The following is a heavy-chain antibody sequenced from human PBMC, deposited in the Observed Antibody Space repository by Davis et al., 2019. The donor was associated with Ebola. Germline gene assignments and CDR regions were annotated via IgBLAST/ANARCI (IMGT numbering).Heavy chain of an antibody. J-gene: IGHJ6*03. D-gene: IGHD4-11*01. CDR2: IYSGGST. Sequence: PGGSLRLSCAASGFTVSSNYMSWVRQAPGKGLEWVSVIYSGGSTYYADSVKGRFTISRDNSKNTLYLQMNSLRAEDTAVYYCAKTTTVTPLYYYYYYMDVWGKGTTVTVSS. CDR3: AKTTTVTPLYYYYYYMDV. V-gene: IGHV3-53*01. CDR1: GFTVSSNY.